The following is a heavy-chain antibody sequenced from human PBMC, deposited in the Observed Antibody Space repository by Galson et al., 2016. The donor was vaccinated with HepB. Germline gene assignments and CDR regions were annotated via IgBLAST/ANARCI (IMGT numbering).Heavy chain of an antibody. V-gene: IGHV3-21*01. J-gene: IGHJ6*02. CDR1: GFTFSYYS. D-gene: IGHD1-26*01. Sequence: SLRLSCAASGFTFSYYSMNWVRQAPGKGLEWVSSIRESGDDIFYADSVKGRFTISRDNAKNSLYLQMNSLRVEDTALYYCASDDVDDELAWELLGMDLWGQGTTVTVSS. CDR3: ASDDVDDELAWELLGMDL. CDR2: IRESGDDI.